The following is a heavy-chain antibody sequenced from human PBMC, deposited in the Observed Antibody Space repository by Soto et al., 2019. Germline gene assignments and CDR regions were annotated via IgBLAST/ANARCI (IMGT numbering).Heavy chain of an antibody. CDR2: IYSGGST. Sequence: GGGLIQPGGSLRLSCAVSGFTVSSNYMSWVRQPPGKGPEWVSDIYSGGSTYYADSVKGRFTISRDNSKNTLYLQMNSLRAEDTAAYYCARERDGHNPNWFDLWGQGTLVTVSS. J-gene: IGHJ5*02. CDR3: ARERDGHNPNWFDL. CDR1: GFTVSSNY. V-gene: IGHV3-53*01. D-gene: IGHD2-8*01.